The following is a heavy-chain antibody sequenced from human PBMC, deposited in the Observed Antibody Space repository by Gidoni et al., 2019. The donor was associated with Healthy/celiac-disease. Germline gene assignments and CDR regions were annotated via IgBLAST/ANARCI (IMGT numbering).Heavy chain of an antibody. V-gene: IGHV2-26*04. CDR1: GFSLSTARIG. Sequence: QVTLKESGPVLVKPTETLTLPCTVSGFSLSTARIGVSWIRQTPGKALEWLAHIFSHDEKSYSTSLKSRLTISKDTSKSQVVLTMTKMDPVDTATYYCAWMGHDDYGMDVWGQGTTVTVSS. J-gene: IGHJ6*02. D-gene: IGHD3-3*01. CDR3: AWMGHDDYGMDV. CDR2: IFSHDEK.